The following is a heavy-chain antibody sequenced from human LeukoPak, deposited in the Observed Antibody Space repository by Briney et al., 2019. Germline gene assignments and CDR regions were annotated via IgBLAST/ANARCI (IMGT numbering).Heavy chain of an antibody. CDR1: GFTFSSYS. Sequence: PGGSLRLSCAASGFTFSSYSMNWVRQAPGKGLEWVSSISSSSSYIYYADSVKGRFTISRDNAKNSLYLQMNSLRAEDTAVYYCARVTDLGYSLSDAFDIWGQGTMVTVSS. CDR2: ISSSSSYI. V-gene: IGHV3-21*01. CDR3: ARVTDLGYSLSDAFDI. D-gene: IGHD2-15*01. J-gene: IGHJ3*02.